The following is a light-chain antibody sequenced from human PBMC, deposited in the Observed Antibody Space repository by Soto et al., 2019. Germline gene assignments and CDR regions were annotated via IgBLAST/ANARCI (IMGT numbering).Light chain of an antibody. V-gene: IGKV1-39*01. J-gene: IGKJ4*01. Sequence: DIQMTQSPYSLSASVGDSVTITCRASQNIRTYLNWYQQKPGRAPKLLIHSASALPSGVPSRFSGSGSGTEFTLTISRLQSEDFAVYYCQQYSSGPPLTFGGGTKVDIK. CDR1: QNIRTY. CDR3: QQYSSGPPLT. CDR2: SAS.